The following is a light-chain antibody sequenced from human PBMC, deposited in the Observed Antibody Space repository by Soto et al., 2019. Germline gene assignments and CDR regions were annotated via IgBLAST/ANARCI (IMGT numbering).Light chain of an antibody. Sequence: DIQMTQSPSSLSASVGDRVTITCRASQGIRDDLGWYQRKPGRAPKRLIYAASNLQSGVPSRFSGTRSGTEFTLTVSSLQPEDFATYYCLQYSFYPLTFGGGTKVDIK. CDR3: LQYSFYPLT. J-gene: IGKJ4*01. CDR1: QGIRDD. V-gene: IGKV1-17*01. CDR2: AAS.